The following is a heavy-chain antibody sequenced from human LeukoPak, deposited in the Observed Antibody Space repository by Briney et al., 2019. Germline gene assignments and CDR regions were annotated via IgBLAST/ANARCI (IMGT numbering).Heavy chain of an antibody. V-gene: IGHV3-30*02. Sequence: PGGSLRLSCATSGFTFSSYGMHWVRQAPGRGLEWVAFIRYDGSNKYYADSVKGRFTISRDNAKNSLYLQMNSLRAEDTAVYYCARSRYYSGSYYYYYMDVWGKGTTVTVSS. CDR1: GFTFSSYG. J-gene: IGHJ6*03. CDR3: ARSRYYSGSYYYYYMDV. CDR2: IRYDGSNK. D-gene: IGHD1-26*01.